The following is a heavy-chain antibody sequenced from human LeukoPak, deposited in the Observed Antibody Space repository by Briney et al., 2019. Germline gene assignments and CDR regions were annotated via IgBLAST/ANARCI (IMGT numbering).Heavy chain of an antibody. CDR1: GFTFSSSA. J-gene: IGHJ4*02. CDR3: ARDRTTMFHHDY. Sequence: PGGSLRLSCAASGFTFSSSAMSWVRQAPGKGLEWVSNVSGSGRGENTYYADSVKGRFTISRDNAKNSLYLQMNSLRAEDTAVYYCARDRTTMFHHDYWGQGTLVTVSS. D-gene: IGHD3-10*02. V-gene: IGHV3-23*01. CDR2: VSGSGRGENT.